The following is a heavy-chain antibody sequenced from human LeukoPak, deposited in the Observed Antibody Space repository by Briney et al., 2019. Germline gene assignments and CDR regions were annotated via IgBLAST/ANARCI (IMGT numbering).Heavy chain of an antibody. CDR2: INPNSGGT. CDR1: GYTFTGYY. Sequence: ASVKVSCKASGYTFTGYYMHWVRQAPGQGLEWMGWINPNSGGTNYAQKFQGRVTMTRDMSISTVHMELTSLTSDDTAVYYCARDSDFDAPDYWGQGTLVTASS. V-gene: IGHV1-2*02. D-gene: IGHD4/OR15-4a*01. J-gene: IGHJ4*02. CDR3: ARDSDFDAPDY.